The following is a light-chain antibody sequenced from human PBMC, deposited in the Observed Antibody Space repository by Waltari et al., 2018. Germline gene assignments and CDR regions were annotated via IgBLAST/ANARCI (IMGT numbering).Light chain of an antibody. CDR1: RSDFGRYNF. CDR3: CSYAGSFTLV. V-gene: IGLV2-23*01. J-gene: IGLJ2*01. Sequence: QSALTQPASVSGSPGQPITIPSTRTRSDFGRYNFFTWYQEHPGKAPKLMIYEDRKRPSGVSNRFAGSKSGNTASLTISGLQAEDEADYYCCSYAGSFTLVFGGGTKLTVL. CDR2: EDR.